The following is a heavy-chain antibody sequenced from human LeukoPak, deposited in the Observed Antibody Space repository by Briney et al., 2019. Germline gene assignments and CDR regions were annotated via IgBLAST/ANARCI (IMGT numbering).Heavy chain of an antibody. J-gene: IGHJ4*02. CDR3: ARHGRYGDGGMDY. Sequence: SETLSLTCAVYGGSFSGYYWSWIRQPPGKGLEWIGEINHSGSTNYNPFLKSRVTISVDTSKNQFSLKLSSVTAADTAVYYCARHGRYGDGGMDYWGQGTLVTVSS. D-gene: IGHD4-17*01. CDR1: GGSFSGYY. CDR2: INHSGST. V-gene: IGHV4-34*01.